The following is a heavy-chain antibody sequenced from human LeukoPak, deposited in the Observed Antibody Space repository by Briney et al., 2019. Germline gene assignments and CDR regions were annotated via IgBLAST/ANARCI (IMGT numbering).Heavy chain of an antibody. Sequence: GGSLRLSCAASGFTFSSYEMDWVRQAPGKGLEWVSYTSSSGSTIYYADSVKGRFTISRDNAKNSLYLQMNSLRAEDTAVYYCARRSQFPGIALAGTIMDAFGIWGQGTMVTVSS. V-gene: IGHV3-48*03. CDR2: TSSSGSTI. D-gene: IGHD6-19*01. CDR3: ARRSQFPGIALAGTIMDAFGI. J-gene: IGHJ3*02. CDR1: GFTFSSYE.